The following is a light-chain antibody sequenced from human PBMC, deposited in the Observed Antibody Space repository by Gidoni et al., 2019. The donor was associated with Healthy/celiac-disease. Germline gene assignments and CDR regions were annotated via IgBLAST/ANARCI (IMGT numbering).Light chain of an antibody. Sequence: DIQMTQSPSSLSASVGDRVTITCQASKDISNYLNWYQQKPGKAPKLLIYDASNLETGVPSRFSGSGSGTYFTFTISSLQPEDIATYYCQQYDNLPPLTFGGGTKVEIK. V-gene: IGKV1-33*01. CDR3: QQYDNLPPLT. CDR1: KDISNY. J-gene: IGKJ4*01. CDR2: DAS.